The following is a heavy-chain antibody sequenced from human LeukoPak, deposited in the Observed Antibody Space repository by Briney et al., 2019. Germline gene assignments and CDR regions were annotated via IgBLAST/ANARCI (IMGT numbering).Heavy chain of an antibody. CDR1: GFTFSSYS. CDR3: ASQYYDILTGYSHPFDY. V-gene: IGHV3-48*04. J-gene: IGHJ4*02. D-gene: IGHD3-9*01. Sequence: GGSLRLSRAASGFTFSSYSMNWVRQAPGKGLEWVSYISSSSSTIYYADSVKGRFTISRDNAKNSLYLQMNSLRAEDTAVYYCASQYYDILTGYSHPFDYWGQGTLVTVSS. CDR2: ISSSSSTI.